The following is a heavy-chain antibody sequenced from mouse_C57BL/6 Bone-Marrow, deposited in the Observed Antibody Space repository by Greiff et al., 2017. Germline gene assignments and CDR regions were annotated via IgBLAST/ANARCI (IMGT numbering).Heavy chain of an antibody. D-gene: IGHD4-1*01. J-gene: IGHJ2*01. V-gene: IGHV2-6*01. CDR1: GFSLTSYG. CDR3: ARRGGTGGLYFDY. Sequence: VHLVESGPGLVAPSQSLSITCTVSGFSLTSYGVDWVRQSPGKGLEWLGVIWGVGSTNYNSALKSRLSISKDNSKSQVFLKMNSLQTGDTAMYYCARRGGTGGLYFDYWGQGTTLTVSS. CDR2: IWGVGST.